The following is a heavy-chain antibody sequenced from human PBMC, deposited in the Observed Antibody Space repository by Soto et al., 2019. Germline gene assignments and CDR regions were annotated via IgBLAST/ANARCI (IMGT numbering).Heavy chain of an antibody. CDR3: ASHAPPPSMHQGWFDP. D-gene: IGHD2-2*01. Sequence: QVQLVQSGAEVKKPGSSVKVSCKASGGTFSSYAISWVRQAPGQGLEWMGGIIPIFGTANYAQKFQGRVTITADESTSTAYMELSSLISEDTAVYYCASHAPPPSMHQGWFDPWGQGTLVTVSS. CDR2: IIPIFGTA. CDR1: GGTFSSYA. V-gene: IGHV1-69*01. J-gene: IGHJ5*02.